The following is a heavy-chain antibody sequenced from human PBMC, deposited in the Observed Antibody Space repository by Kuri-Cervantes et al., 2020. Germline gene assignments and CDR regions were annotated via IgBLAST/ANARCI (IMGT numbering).Heavy chain of an antibody. CDR2: IKQDGSNK. CDR3: ARGREGDCSSTSCYAGLLGYYYYGMDV. Sequence: GGSLRLSCAASGFTFSSYWMSWVRQAPGKGLEWVANIKQDGSNKYYADSLKGRFTISRDNSKNTLYMQMNSLRAEDTAVYYCARGREGDCSSTSCYAGLLGYYYYGMDVWGQGTTVTVSS. J-gene: IGHJ6*02. D-gene: IGHD2-2*01. CDR1: GFTFSSYW. V-gene: IGHV3-7*01.